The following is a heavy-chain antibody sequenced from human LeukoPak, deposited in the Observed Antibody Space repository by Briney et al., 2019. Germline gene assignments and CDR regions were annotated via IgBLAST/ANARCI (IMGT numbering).Heavy chain of an antibody. D-gene: IGHD1-1*01. CDR1: GGSISSYY. CDR2: IYTSGST. Sequence: SETLSLTCTISGGSISSYYWSWIWQPPGKGLEWIGYIYTSGSTNYNPSLKSRVTMSLDTSKNQFSLKLSSVTAADTAIYYCARHYSGTVPPAYWGQGTLVTVSS. CDR3: ARHYSGTVPPAY. J-gene: IGHJ4*02. V-gene: IGHV4-4*09.